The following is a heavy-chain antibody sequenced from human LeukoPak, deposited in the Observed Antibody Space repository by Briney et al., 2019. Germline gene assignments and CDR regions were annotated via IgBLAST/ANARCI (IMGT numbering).Heavy chain of an antibody. D-gene: IGHD3-10*01. CDR1: GFTFSSYG. CDR3: AKLAKYFYGSETYYFFEH. J-gene: IGHJ4*02. V-gene: IGHV3-30*18. CDR2: ISYDGSNK. Sequence: GGSLRLSCAASGFTFSSYGMHWVRQAPGKGLEWVAVISYDGSNKYYADSVKGRFTISRDNSKNTLYLQMNSLRVEDTAVYYCAKLAKYFYGSETYYFFEHWGQGTPVTASS.